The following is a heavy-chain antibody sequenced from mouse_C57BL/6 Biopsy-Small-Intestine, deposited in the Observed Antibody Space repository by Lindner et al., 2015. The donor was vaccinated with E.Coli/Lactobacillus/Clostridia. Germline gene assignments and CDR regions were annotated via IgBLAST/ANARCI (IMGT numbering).Heavy chain of an antibody. D-gene: IGHD2-13*01. V-gene: IGHV5-4*01. Sequence: VQLQESGGGLVKPGGSLKLSCAASGFTFSSYAMSWVRQTPEKRLEWVATISDGGSYTYYPDNVKGRFTISRDNAKNNLYLQMSHLKSEDTAMYYCARDRGDYYYFDYWGQGTILTVSS. CDR1: GFTFSSYA. J-gene: IGHJ2*01. CDR3: ARDRGDYYYFDY. CDR2: ISDGGSYT.